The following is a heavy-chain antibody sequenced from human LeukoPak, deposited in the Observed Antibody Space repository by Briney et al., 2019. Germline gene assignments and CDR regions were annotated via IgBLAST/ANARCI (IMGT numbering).Heavy chain of an antibody. CDR1: GYSFTSYW. CDR3: ARQGRAYYYDSSDYYYMDV. J-gene: IGHJ6*03. V-gene: IGHV5-51*01. Sequence: GESLKISCKGSGYSFTSYWIGWVRQMPGKGLEWMGIIYPGDSDTRYSPSFQGQVTISADKSISTAYLQWSSLKASDTAMYYCARQGRAYYYDSSDYYYMDVWGKGTTVTVSS. CDR2: IYPGDSDT. D-gene: IGHD3-22*01.